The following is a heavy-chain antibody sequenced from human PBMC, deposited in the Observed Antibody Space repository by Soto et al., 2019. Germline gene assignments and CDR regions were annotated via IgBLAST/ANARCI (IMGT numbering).Heavy chain of an antibody. CDR2: IYPNAADT. V-gene: IGHV5-51*01. Sequence: GEYRKIACQRAGYSFTSYWIAWVRHMPGKGREWMGIIYPNAADTRYSPSFQGQVTISADTSTSTAYLQWTSLRTSDTATYYCARVPSVVAPGNDYFGLDIWGQGTTVTVSS. J-gene: IGHJ6*02. CDR3: ARVPSVVAPGNDYFGLDI. D-gene: IGHD3-9*01. CDR1: GYSFTSYW.